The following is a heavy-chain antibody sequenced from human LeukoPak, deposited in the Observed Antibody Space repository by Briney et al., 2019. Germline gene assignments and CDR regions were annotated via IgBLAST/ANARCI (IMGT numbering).Heavy chain of an antibody. Sequence: GGSLRLSCAASGFTFSDYYMSWIRQAPGKGLEWVSYISSSGSTIYYADSVKGRFTISRDNSKNTLYLQINSLRAEDTAVYYCARSLGPLSKRGYYWGQGTLVTVSS. CDR3: ARSLGPLSKRGYY. CDR2: ISSSGSTI. V-gene: IGHV3-11*04. CDR1: GFTFSDYY. D-gene: IGHD3/OR15-3a*01. J-gene: IGHJ4*02.